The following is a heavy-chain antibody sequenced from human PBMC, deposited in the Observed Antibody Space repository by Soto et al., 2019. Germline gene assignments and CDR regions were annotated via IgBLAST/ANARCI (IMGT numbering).Heavy chain of an antibody. CDR1: GVSITSSGYY. Sequence: SETLSLTCNVSGVSITSSGYYWSWIRQFPGKGLEWIGYVYKTGNTYYNPSLQGRITMSVDRSKNHFSLKLSSVTAADTAVYYCARGRGLFDPWGQGTLVTVSS. CDR2: VYKTGNT. D-gene: IGHD3-10*01. CDR3: ARGRGLFDP. V-gene: IGHV4-31*03. J-gene: IGHJ5*02.